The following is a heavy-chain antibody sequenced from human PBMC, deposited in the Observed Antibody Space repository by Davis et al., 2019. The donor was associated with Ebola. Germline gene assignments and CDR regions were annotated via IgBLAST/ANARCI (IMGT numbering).Heavy chain of an antibody. CDR3: ARDDIVVVPAAIWGDYYYYYGMDV. Sequence: SETLSLTCAVYGGSFSGYYWSWIRQPPGKGLEWIGEINHSGSTNYNPSLKSRVTISVDTSKNQFSLKLSSVTAADTAVYYCARDDIVVVPAAIWGDYYYYYGMDVWGQGTTVTVSS. D-gene: IGHD2-2*02. CDR2: INHSGST. CDR1: GGSFSGYY. V-gene: IGHV4-34*01. J-gene: IGHJ6*02.